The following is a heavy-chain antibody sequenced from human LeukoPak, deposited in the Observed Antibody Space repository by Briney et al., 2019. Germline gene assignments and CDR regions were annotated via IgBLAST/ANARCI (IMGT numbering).Heavy chain of an antibody. V-gene: IGHV3-23*01. CDR3: AKDRFCSSTNCPYDQ. Sequence: GGSLRFSCAASGFTSSDYTMNWVRQAPGKGLEWVSGISVSDDSTYYADSVKGRFTMSRDNSNNMLYLQMNSLRAEDTAVYYCAKDRFCSSTNCPYDQWGQGTLVTVSS. J-gene: IGHJ5*02. D-gene: IGHD2-2*01. CDR1: GFTSSDYT. CDR2: ISVSDDST.